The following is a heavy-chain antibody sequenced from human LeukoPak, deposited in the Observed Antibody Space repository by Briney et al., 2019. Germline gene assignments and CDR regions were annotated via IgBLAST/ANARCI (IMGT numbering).Heavy chain of an antibody. CDR2: ISISEDSI. D-gene: IGHD6-13*01. V-gene: IGHV3-48*03. J-gene: IGHJ4*02. CDR3: AREYSSSWSDY. Sequence: GGSLRLSCAVSGFTCDDHEMNWVRQAPGKGLEWVSYISISEDSIYYADSVKGRFTISRDNAKNSLYLQMSSLRVEDTAVYYCAREYSSSWSDYWGQGTLVTVSS. CDR1: GFTCDDHE.